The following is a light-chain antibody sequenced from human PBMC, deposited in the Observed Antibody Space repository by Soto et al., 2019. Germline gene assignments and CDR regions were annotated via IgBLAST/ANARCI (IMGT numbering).Light chain of an antibody. CDR3: TSYTSSTTFV. CDR2: EVR. Sequence: QSVLTQPASVSGSPGQSITISCTGTSSDVGGYKYVSWYQQYPGKAPKLIIYEVRNRPSGVSNRFSGSKSGNTASLTISGLQAEDEADYYCTSYTSSTTFVFGTGTKLTVL. CDR1: SSDVGGYKY. J-gene: IGLJ1*01. V-gene: IGLV2-14*01.